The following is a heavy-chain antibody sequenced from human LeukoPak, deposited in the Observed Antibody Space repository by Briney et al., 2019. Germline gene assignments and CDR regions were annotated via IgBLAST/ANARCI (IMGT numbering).Heavy chain of an antibody. CDR3: ARSYTGYYYYYTMDV. CDR2: MNPNSGNT. Sequence: ASVKVSCKASGYTFISYYINWVRQAPGQGLEWMGWMNPNSGNTGYAQKFQGRVTMTRNTSISTAYLELSSLRSEEAAVYYCARSYTGYYYYYTMDVWGQGTTVTVSS. D-gene: IGHD5-12*01. J-gene: IGHJ6*02. CDR1: GYTFISYY. V-gene: IGHV1-8*01.